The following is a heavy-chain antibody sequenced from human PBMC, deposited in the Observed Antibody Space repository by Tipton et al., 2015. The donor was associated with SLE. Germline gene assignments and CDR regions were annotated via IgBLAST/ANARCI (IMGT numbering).Heavy chain of an antibody. Sequence: LRLSCAVYGGSFSDYYWSWIRQPPGKGLEWIGEINHSGSTNYSPSLKSRVTISVDTSKNQVSLKLSSVTAADTAVYYCARVRIISAGTHFDYWGQGTLVTVSS. J-gene: IGHJ4*02. CDR2: INHSGST. CDR1: GGSFSDYY. V-gene: IGHV4-34*01. CDR3: ARVRIISAGTHFDY. D-gene: IGHD6-13*01.